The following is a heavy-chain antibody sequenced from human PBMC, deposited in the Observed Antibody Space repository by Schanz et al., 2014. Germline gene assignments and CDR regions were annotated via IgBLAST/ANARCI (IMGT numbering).Heavy chain of an antibody. CDR3: AKYSTHSDIVLVPTAIDY. CDR1: GFTFSSYG. Sequence: QVQLVESGGGVVQPGRSLRLSCAASGFTFSSYGMHWVRQAPGKGLEWVAAMSYDGSIKYYGDSVKGRFTISRDNSKNTLYLHMNTLRSEDTAVYYCAKYSTHSDIVLVPTAIDYWGQGTLVTVSS. CDR2: MSYDGSIK. D-gene: IGHD2-2*01. J-gene: IGHJ4*02. V-gene: IGHV3-30*18.